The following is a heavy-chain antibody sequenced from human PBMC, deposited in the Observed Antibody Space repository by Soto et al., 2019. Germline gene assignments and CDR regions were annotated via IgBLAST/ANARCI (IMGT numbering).Heavy chain of an antibody. Sequence: PGGSLRLSCAASGFTFSNYVMSWVRQAPGKGLEWVSSISGSGDNTYYADSVKGRFTISRDNSKNTLFLQMNSLRAEDTAVYYCLKRPLVLALVFAYCGQGTLVIGSS. D-gene: IGHD3-3*01. V-gene: IGHV3-23*01. CDR1: GFTFSNYV. J-gene: IGHJ1*01. CDR3: LKRPLVLALVFAY. CDR2: ISGSGDNT.